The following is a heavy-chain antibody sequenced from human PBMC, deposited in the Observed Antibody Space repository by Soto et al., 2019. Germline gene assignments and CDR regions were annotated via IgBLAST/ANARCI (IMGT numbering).Heavy chain of an antibody. D-gene: IGHD6-13*01. V-gene: IGHV4-39*01. CDR3: ARPGYSSSWYPRGYYYGMDV. Sequence: PSETLSLTCTVSGGSISSSSYYWGWIRQPPGKGLEWIGSIYYSGSTYYNPSLKSRVTISVDTSKNQFSLKLSSVTAADTAVYYCARPGYSSSWYPRGYYYGMDVWGQGTTVTVSS. J-gene: IGHJ6*02. CDR1: GGSISSSSYY. CDR2: IYYSGST.